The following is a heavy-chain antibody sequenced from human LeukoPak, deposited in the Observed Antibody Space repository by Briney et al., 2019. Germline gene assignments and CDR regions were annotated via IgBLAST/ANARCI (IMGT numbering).Heavy chain of an antibody. V-gene: IGHV3-21*01. D-gene: IGHD4-17*01. CDR1: GFTFSSYS. Sequence: GGALRLSCAGCGFTFSSYSMNWVRQAPGKGLEGVSSISSSSIYIYYADSVKGRFTISRDNAKNSLYLQMNSLRAEDTAVYYCARGKSNYGDYVDYWGQGTLVTVSS. CDR3: ARGKSNYGDYVDY. CDR2: ISSSSIYI. J-gene: IGHJ4*02.